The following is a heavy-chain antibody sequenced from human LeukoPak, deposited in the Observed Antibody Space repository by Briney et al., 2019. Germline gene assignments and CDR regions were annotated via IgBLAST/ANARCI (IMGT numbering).Heavy chain of an antibody. D-gene: IGHD5-18*01. CDR3: ARGIRGYSFGLVFDY. CDR1: GYTFTSYY. V-gene: IGHV1-46*01. J-gene: IGHJ4*02. CDR2: INPTGGST. Sequence: ASVKVSCKASGYTFTSYYMHWVRQAPGEGLEWMGIINPTGGSTSYAQMFQGRVTITSNASISTAYMELSGLRSEDTAVYYCARGIRGYSFGLVFDYWGQGTLVTVSS.